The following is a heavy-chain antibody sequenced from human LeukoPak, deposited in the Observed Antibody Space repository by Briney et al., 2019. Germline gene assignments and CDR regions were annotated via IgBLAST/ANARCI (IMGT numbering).Heavy chain of an antibody. J-gene: IGHJ4*02. CDR3: SRGGSGWYIDY. Sequence: PGRTLRLSCAVSGFTFTSYSMNWVRQAPGKGLEWVSSISSSSSYKYYADSVKGRFTISRDNAKNSLYLQMNSLRAEDTTVYYCSRGGSGWYIDYWGQGTLVTVSS. D-gene: IGHD6-19*01. V-gene: IGHV3-21*01. CDR1: GFTFTSYS. CDR2: ISSSSSYK.